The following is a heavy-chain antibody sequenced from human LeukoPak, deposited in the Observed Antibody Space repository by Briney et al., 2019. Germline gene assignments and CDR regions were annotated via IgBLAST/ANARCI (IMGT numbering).Heavy chain of an antibody. CDR2: INPNSGDT. CDR1: GYTFTGYY. Sequence: GASVKVSCKASGYTFTGYYIHWVRQAPGQGLEWMGWINPNSGDTIFAQKFQGRVTMARDTSISTVYTDLSRLRSDDTAVYFCAREASPLRIAMIVVVIPFDGFDIWGQGTMVTVSS. CDR3: AREASPLRIAMIVVVIPFDGFDI. D-gene: IGHD3-22*01. V-gene: IGHV1-2*02. J-gene: IGHJ3*02.